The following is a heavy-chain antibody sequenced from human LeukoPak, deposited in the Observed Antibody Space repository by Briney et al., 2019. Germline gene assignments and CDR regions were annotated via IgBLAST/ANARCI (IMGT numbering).Heavy chain of an antibody. CDR2: IIPIFGTA. Sequence: SVKVSCKASRGTFSSYAINWVRQAPGQGLEWMGGIIPIFGTANYAQKFQGRVTITADESTSTAYMELSSLRSEDTAVYYCASLGGGSTGTTYLNYWGQGTLVTVSS. CDR1: RGTFSSYA. J-gene: IGHJ4*02. D-gene: IGHD3-16*01. CDR3: ASLGGGSTGTTYLNY. V-gene: IGHV1-69*13.